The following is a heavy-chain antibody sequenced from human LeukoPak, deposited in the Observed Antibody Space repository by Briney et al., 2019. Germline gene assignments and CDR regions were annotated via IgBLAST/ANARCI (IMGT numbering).Heavy chain of an antibody. Sequence: ASVKVSCKASGYTFTSYYMHWVRQAPGQGLEWMGIINPSGGSTSCAQKFQGRVTMTRDMYTITVYMELSSLRSEDTAVYYCARVRDGYNDAYDIWGQGTMVTVSS. CDR2: INPSGGST. CDR1: GYTFTSYY. D-gene: IGHD5-24*01. J-gene: IGHJ3*02. V-gene: IGHV1-46*01. CDR3: ARVRDGYNDAYDI.